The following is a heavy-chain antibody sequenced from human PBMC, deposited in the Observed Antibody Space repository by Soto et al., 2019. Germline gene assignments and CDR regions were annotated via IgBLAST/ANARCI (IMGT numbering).Heavy chain of an antibody. CDR1: GFTFSDYY. CDR2: ISSSGSTI. V-gene: IGHV3-11*01. J-gene: IGHJ4*02. D-gene: IGHD2-15*01. Sequence: GGSLRLSCAASGFTFSDYYMSWIRQAPGKGLEWVSYISSSGSTIYYADSVKSRLTITKDTSKNQVVLTMTNMDPVDTATYYCAHRYCSGGSCYGGLFDYWGQGTLVTVSS. CDR3: AHRYCSGGSCYGGLFDY.